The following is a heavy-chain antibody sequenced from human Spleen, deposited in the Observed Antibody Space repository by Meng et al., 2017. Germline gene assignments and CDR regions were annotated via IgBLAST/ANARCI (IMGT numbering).Heavy chain of an antibody. J-gene: IGHJ3*02. CDR3: ARATGDLWNAFDI. V-gene: IGHV4-31*03. CDR1: GGSISSGGYY. D-gene: IGHD3-16*01. Sequence: SETLSLTCTVSGGSISSGGYYWSWIRQHPGKGLEWIGYIYYSGSTYYNPSLKSRVTISVDTSKNQFSLKLSSVTAADTAVYYCARATGDLWNAFDIWGQGTMVTVSS. CDR2: IYYSGST.